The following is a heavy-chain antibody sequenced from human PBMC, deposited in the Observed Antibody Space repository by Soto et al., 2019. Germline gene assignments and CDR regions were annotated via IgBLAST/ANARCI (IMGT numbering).Heavy chain of an antibody. Sequence: GESQKISCKGSGYRFTSYWIGWVRQMPGKGLEWMGIIYPGDSDTRYSPSFQGQVTISADKSISTAYLQWNSLKASDTAMYYCARVIQLFDMDVWGKGTTVTVSS. CDR1: GYRFTSYW. J-gene: IGHJ6*03. CDR3: ARVIQLFDMDV. CDR2: IYPGDSDT. V-gene: IGHV5-51*01. D-gene: IGHD5-18*01.